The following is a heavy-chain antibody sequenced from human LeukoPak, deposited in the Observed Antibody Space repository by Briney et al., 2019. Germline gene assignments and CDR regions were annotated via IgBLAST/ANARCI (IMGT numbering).Heavy chain of an antibody. J-gene: IGHJ3*02. CDR3: ARKPMVRGVADDAFDI. Sequence: PGGSLRLSCAASGFTFSSYWMSWVRQAPGKGLEWVSAISGSGGSTYYADSVKGRFTISRDNSKNTLYLQMNSLRAEDTAVYYCARKPMVRGVADDAFDIWGQGTMVTVSS. V-gene: IGHV3-23*01. CDR1: GFTFSSYW. CDR2: ISGSGGST. D-gene: IGHD3-10*01.